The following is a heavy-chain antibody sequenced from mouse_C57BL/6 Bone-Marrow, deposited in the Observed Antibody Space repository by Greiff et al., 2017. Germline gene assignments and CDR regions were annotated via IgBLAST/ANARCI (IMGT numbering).Heavy chain of an antibody. Sequence: QVQLQQPGAELVKPGASVKMSCKASGYTFTSYWITWVKQRPGQGLEWIGDIYPGSGSTNYNEKFKSKATLTVDTSSSTAYMQLSSLTSEDSAVYCCAREGGLEYGNDDCVFAYWGQGTLVTVSA. J-gene: IGHJ3*01. CDR3: AREGGLEYGNDDCVFAY. CDR2: IYPGSGST. CDR1: GYTFTSYW. V-gene: IGHV1-55*01. D-gene: IGHD2-10*02.